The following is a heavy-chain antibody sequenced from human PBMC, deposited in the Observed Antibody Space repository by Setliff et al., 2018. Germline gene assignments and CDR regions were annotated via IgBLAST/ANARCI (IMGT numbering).Heavy chain of an antibody. CDR1: GDSISSGSHY. D-gene: IGHD1-1*01. Sequence: SETLSLTCTVSGDSISSGSHYWGWIRQPPGKGLEWIGRIHYRGTTYSNVSLASRLTISVDTPKNQFSLKLTSVTAADTAVYYCARTGTYRYFDSWGQGTRVTVSS. CDR3: ARTGTYRYFDS. J-gene: IGHJ4*02. CDR2: IHYRGTT. V-gene: IGHV4-39*01.